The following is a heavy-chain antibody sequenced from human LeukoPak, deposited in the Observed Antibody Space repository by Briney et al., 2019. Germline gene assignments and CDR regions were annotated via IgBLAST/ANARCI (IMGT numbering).Heavy chain of an antibody. V-gene: IGHV3-66*01. Sequence: GGSLRLSCAASGFTVSSNYMSWVRQAPGKGLEWVSVIYSGGSTYYADSVKGRFTISRDNSKNTLYLQMNSLRAEDTAVYYCASYYGSGSYLFDYWGQGTLVTVSS. CDR3: ASYYGSGSYLFDY. D-gene: IGHD3-10*01. CDR1: GFTVSSNY. CDR2: IYSGGST. J-gene: IGHJ4*02.